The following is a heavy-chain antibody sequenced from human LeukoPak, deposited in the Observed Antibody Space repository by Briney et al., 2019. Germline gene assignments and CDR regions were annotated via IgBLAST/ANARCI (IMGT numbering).Heavy chain of an antibody. V-gene: IGHV1-46*01. Sequence: ASVKVSCKASGYTFTVYYIHWVRQAPGQGLEWMGVINPSGGSTSFAQKFQARLTMTRDTSTSTVYMELSGLRSEDTAVYYCAREIVVVPAAMGFDPWGQGTLDTVSS. J-gene: IGHJ5*02. CDR1: GYTFTVYY. CDR3: AREIVVVPAAMGFDP. CDR2: INPSGGST. D-gene: IGHD2-2*01.